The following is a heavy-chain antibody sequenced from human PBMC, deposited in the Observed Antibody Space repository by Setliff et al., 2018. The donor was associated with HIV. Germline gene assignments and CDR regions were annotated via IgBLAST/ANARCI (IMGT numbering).Heavy chain of an antibody. CDR3: ARSYGYNVDY. Sequence: ASVKVSCKASGYPFSGYGISWVRQAPGQGLEWMGWISAYSGDTNYAQKFQGRLTMTTDTYTSTAYMELRSLRSDDTAMYYCARSYGYNVDYWGQGKLVTVSS. D-gene: IGHD3-16*01. CDR1: GYPFSGYG. CDR2: ISAYSGDT. J-gene: IGHJ4*02. V-gene: IGHV1-18*01.